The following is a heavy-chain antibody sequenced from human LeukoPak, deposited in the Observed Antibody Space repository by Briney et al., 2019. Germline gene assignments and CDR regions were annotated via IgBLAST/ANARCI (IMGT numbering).Heavy chain of an antibody. Sequence: RPGGSLRLSCAASGFTFSSYGMHWVRQAPGKGLEWVAFIRYDGSNKYYADSVKGRFTISRDNSKNTLYLQMNSLRAEDTAVYYCAKGPEGGFIRYFDWPYQDAFDIWGQGTMVTVSS. V-gene: IGHV3-30*02. CDR3: AKGPEGGFIRYFDWPYQDAFDI. D-gene: IGHD3-9*01. CDR2: IRYDGSNK. CDR1: GFTFSSYG. J-gene: IGHJ3*02.